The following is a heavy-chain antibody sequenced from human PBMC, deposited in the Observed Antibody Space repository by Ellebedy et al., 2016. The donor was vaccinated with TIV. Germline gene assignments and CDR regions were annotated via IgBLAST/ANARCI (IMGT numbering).Heavy chain of an antibody. J-gene: IGHJ4*02. Sequence: SETLSLTXTVSGGSIVNSPYFWGWIRQPPGKGLEWIGSIFYRGSTYYTPSLKSRVTISVDTSKDQFSLKVRSVTAADTAVYYCARVAVAGHLSSIDYWGQGTLVTVSS. CDR2: IFYRGST. V-gene: IGHV4-39*01. CDR1: GGSIVNSPYF. D-gene: IGHD6-13*01. CDR3: ARVAVAGHLSSIDY.